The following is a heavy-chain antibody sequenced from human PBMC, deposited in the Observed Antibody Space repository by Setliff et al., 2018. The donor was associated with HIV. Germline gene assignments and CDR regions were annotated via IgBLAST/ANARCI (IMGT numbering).Heavy chain of an antibody. CDR1: GVSITTYH. V-gene: IGHV4-59*01. Sequence: SETLSLTCSVSGVSITTYHWHWVRQSPGKELEWLGWIYYTGYTDYNASLKSRLTISIDTTRNQFSLQLTSVTAADTAIYYCAQTGGHIMELSHWGQGALVTVSS. D-gene: IGHD7-27*01. CDR3: AQTGGHIMELSH. CDR2: IYYTGYT. J-gene: IGHJ4*02.